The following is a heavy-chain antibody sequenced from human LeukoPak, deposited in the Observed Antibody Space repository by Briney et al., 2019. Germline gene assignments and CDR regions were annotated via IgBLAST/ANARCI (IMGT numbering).Heavy chain of an antibody. CDR1: GYIFTSYG. J-gene: IGHJ5*02. D-gene: IGHD3-22*01. CDR2: ISVYSGNT. V-gene: IGHV1-18*01. CDR3: ARDINGYYYDSHGYYPTDL. Sequence: ASVKVSCKASGYIFTSYGISWMRQAPGQGLEWMGWISVYSGNTNYPQRLQGRVTMTTDTSTTIAYMELRSLRSDDTAVYYCARDINGYYYDSHGYYPTDLWGQGTLVTVSS.